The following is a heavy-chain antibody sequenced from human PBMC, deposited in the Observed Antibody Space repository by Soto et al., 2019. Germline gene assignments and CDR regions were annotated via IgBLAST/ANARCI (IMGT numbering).Heavy chain of an antibody. Sequence: GSLRLSCAASGFTFSSYAMSWVRQAPGKGLEWVSDISGSGGSTYYADSVKGRFTISRDNSKNTLYLQMNGLRVEDTAVYYCAKDRLAGNFDYWGQGTQVTVSS. D-gene: IGHD6-25*01. CDR2: ISGSGGST. V-gene: IGHV3-23*01. J-gene: IGHJ4*02. CDR1: GFTFSSYA. CDR3: AKDRLAGNFDY.